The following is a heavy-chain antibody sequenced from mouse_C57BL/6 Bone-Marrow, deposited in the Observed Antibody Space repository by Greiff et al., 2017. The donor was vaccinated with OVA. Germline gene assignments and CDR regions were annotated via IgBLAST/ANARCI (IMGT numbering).Heavy chain of an antibody. V-gene: IGHV1-4*01. Sequence: VKVVESGAELARPGASVKMSCKASGYTFTSYTIHWVKQRPGQGLEWIGYIDPTNDYTNYNQKFKGKATLTADKSSSTAYMQLSSLTSEDSAVYYCTRGYYVDYWGQGTTLTVSS. CDR1: GYTFTSYT. CDR3: TRGYYVDY. CDR2: IDPTNDYT. J-gene: IGHJ2*01.